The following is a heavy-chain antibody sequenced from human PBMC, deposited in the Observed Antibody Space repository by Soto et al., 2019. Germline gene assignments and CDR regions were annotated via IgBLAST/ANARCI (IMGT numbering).Heavy chain of an antibody. Sequence: QLQLQESGPGLVKPSETLSLTCGVSGDFSSSTXXXXXXRQPPGKGLEYIGKIYYNGDTSYNPSLKSRVTISVDTSKNQFSLKLSSVTAADTAVYYCARGVRGVVNWFDPWGQGALVSVAS. V-gene: IGHV4-39*01. J-gene: IGHJ5*02. CDR1: GDFSSSTXX. D-gene: IGHD3-10*01. CDR2: IYYNGDT. CDR3: ARGVRGVVNWFDP.